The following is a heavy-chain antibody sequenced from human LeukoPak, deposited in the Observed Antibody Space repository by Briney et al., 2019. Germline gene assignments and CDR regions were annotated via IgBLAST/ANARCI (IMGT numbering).Heavy chain of an antibody. Sequence: GSLRLPCSASGFPFSTYALSWVSPAPGEGLEWVLSIYSWWESTWYVDSVKGRFTITRDNSENTLYLQMHSLRAEDTAVYYCARDRPNYYGSDGHYYRRDGDYWGRGTLVSVSS. CDR1: GFPFSTYA. J-gene: IGHJ4*02. CDR3: ARDRPNYYGSDGHYYRRDGDY. V-gene: IGHV3-23*01. CDR2: IYSWWEST. D-gene: IGHD3-22*01.